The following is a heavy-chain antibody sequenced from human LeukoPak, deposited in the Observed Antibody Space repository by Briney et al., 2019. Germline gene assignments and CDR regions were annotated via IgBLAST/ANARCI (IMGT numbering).Heavy chain of an antibody. D-gene: IGHD3-22*01. CDR3: ARGQHRVGYSDDSFDI. Sequence: GGSLRLSCAASGFTFSSYAMHWVRQAPGKGLEWVAVISYAGNNKYYAGSVRGRFTISRDNSKNTLYLQMNSLRAEDTAVYLCARGQHRVGYSDDSFDIWGQGTMVTVSS. CDR1: GFTFSSYA. J-gene: IGHJ3*02. CDR2: ISYAGNNK. V-gene: IGHV3-30*04.